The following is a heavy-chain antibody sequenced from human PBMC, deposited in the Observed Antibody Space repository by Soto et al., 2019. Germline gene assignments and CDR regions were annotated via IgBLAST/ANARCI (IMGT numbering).Heavy chain of an antibody. D-gene: IGHD4-17*01. J-gene: IGHJ4*02. V-gene: IGHV3-23*01. CDR3: ATNDHYGGFRVDY. Sequence: GGSLRLSCAASGFTFSSYAMSWVRQAPGKGLEWVSAISAGGSTYYADSVKGRFTISRDNSKNTLYLQMNSLRVEDTAEYYCATNDHYGGFRVDYWGRGTLVTVYS. CDR2: ISAGGST. CDR1: GFTFSSYA.